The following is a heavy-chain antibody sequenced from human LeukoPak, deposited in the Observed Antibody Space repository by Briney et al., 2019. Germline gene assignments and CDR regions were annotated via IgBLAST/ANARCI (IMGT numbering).Heavy chain of an antibody. CDR1: GYTFTGYY. J-gene: IGHJ3*01. CDR3: AREHPDYHGFDF. Sequence: ASVKVSCKAFGYTFTGYYMHWVRQAPGQGLEWMGVIFPGGGVTEYAQKFQGRVTVTRDTSTRTVYMELSSLRSDDTAMYYCAREHPDYHGFDFWGQGTMVSVSS. D-gene: IGHD4-11*01. CDR2: IFPGGGVT. V-gene: IGHV1-46*01.